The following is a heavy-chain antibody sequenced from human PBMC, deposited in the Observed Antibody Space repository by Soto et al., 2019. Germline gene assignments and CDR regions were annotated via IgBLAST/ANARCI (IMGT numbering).Heavy chain of an antibody. CDR2: IIPIFGTA. CDR3: ASQRFYDSSDYYLFDY. D-gene: IGHD3-22*01. J-gene: IGHJ4*02. CDR1: GGTFSSYA. V-gene: IGHV1-69*06. Sequence: ASVKVSCKASGGTFSSYAISWVRQAPGQGLEWMGGIIPIFGTANYAQKFQGRVTITADKSTSTAYMELSSLRSEDTAVYYCASQRFYDSSDYYLFDYWGQGTLVTVSS.